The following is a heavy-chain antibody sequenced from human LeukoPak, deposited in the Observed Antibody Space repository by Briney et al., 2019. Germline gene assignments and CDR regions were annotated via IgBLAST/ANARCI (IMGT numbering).Heavy chain of an antibody. CDR3: ARDLAYCSGGNCSQGEELDL. Sequence: GGSLRLSCAASGFTFSSYWMDWVRQVPGKGLVWVSRINEDGSITNYADSVKGRFTISRDNAKNTLLLQMNSLRAEDTAVYYCARDLAYCSGGNCSQGEELDLWGQGTLVTVSS. V-gene: IGHV3-74*01. CDR1: GFTFSSYW. D-gene: IGHD2-15*01. CDR2: INEDGSIT. J-gene: IGHJ5*02.